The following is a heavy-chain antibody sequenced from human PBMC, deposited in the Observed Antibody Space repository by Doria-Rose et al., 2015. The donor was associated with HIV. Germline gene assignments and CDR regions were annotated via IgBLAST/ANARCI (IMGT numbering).Heavy chain of an antibody. CDR3: TKSYNNFWSGSYYDY. D-gene: IGHD3-3*01. CDR2: IRSKAYGGTT. J-gene: IGHJ4*02. V-gene: IGHV3-49*04. Sequence: LVHSGGGLVQPGRSLRLSVRVFGFTFADSAIHWVRQAPGKGLEWLGFIRSKAYGGTTEYAASLKDSFTISRDDSNTIAYLRMNSLKTEDTAVYFCTKSYNNFWSGSYYDYGGPRT. CDR1: GFTFADSA.